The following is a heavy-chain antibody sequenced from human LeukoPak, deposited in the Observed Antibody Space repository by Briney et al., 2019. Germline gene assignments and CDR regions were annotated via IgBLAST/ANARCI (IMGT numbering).Heavy chain of an antibody. J-gene: IGHJ4*02. CDR2: INHSGST. CDR3: ARHAREYYYGSGSYYKGLDY. Sequence: KPGGSLRLSCAASGFTFSSYGMSWIRQPPGKGLEWIGEINHSGSTNYNPSLKSRVTISVDTSKNQFSLKLSSVTAADTAVYYCARHAREYYYGSGSYYKGLDYWGQGTLVTVSS. CDR1: GFTFSSYG. V-gene: IGHV4-34*01. D-gene: IGHD3-10*01.